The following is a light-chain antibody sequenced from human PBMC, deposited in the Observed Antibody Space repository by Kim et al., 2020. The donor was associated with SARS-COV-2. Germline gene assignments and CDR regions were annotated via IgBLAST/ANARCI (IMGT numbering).Light chain of an antibody. CDR3: QAWDSSLAV. CDR1: QLGGRY. CDR2: QDN. V-gene: IGLV3-1*01. J-gene: IGLJ3*02. Sequence: SYELTQSPSVSVSPGQTAFISCSGDQLGGRYASWYQKKPGQSPVLVIYQDNKRPSGIPERFSGSNSGNTATLTISGAQAMDEADYFCQAWDSSLAVFGGGTQLTVL.